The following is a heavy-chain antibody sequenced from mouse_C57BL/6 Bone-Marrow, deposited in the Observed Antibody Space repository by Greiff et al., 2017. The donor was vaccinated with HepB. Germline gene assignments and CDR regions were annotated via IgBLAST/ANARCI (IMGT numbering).Heavy chain of an antibody. J-gene: IGHJ4*01. CDR2: FYPGSGSI. CDR3: ARHEYWLPYYYAMDY. CDR1: GYTFTEYT. Sequence: VKVVESGAELVKPGASVKLSCKASGYTFTEYTIHWVKQRSGQGLEWIGWFYPGSGSIKYNEKFKDKATLTADKSSSTVYMELSRLTSEDSAVYFCARHEYWLPYYYAMDYWGQGTSVTVSS. D-gene: IGHD2-2*01. V-gene: IGHV1-62-2*01.